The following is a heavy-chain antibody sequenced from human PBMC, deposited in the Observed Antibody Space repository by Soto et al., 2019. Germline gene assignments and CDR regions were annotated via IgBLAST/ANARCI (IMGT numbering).Heavy chain of an antibody. CDR3: ATGSSGYHDAFDI. CDR1: GYTFTSYA. D-gene: IGHD3-22*01. J-gene: IGHJ3*02. CDR2: INAGNGET. Sequence: AASVKVSRKASGYTFTSYAMHWVRQAPGQRLEWMGWINAGNGETIYAQKFQGRVTMTEDTSTDTAYMELSSLRSEDTAVYYCATGSSGYHDAFDIWGQGTMVTVSS. V-gene: IGHV1-3*01.